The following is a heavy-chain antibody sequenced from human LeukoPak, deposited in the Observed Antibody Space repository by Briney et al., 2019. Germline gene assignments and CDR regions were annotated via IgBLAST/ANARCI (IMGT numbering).Heavy chain of an antibody. CDR3: ARRDGDYWYFDL. Sequence: SETLSLTCTVSGGSISSSSYYWGWIRQPPGKGLEWIGSIYYSGSTYYNPSLKSRVTISVDTSKNQFSLKLSSLTAADTAVYYCARRDGDYWYFDLWGRGTLVTVSS. V-gene: IGHV4-39*01. D-gene: IGHD4-17*01. CDR2: IYYSGST. CDR1: GGSISSSSYY. J-gene: IGHJ2*01.